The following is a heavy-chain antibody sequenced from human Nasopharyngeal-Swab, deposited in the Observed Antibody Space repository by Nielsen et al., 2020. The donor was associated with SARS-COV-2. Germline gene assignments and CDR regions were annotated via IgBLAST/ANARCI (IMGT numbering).Heavy chain of an antibody. CDR3: ARSYDFWSGYYRYYYYGMDV. Sequence: RQAPGKALEWLAHIFSNDEKSYSTSLKSRLTISKDTPKSQVVLTMTNMDPVDTATYYCARSYDFWSGYYRYYYYGMDVWGQGTTVTVSS. J-gene: IGHJ6*02. CDR2: IFSNDEK. D-gene: IGHD3-3*01. V-gene: IGHV2-26*01.